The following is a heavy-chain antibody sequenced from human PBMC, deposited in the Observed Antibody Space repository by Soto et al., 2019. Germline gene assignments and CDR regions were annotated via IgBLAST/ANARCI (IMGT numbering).Heavy chain of an antibody. Sequence: GSLRLSCAASGFTFSSYSMNWVRQAPGKGLEWVSYISSSSSTIYYADSVKGRFTISRDNAKNSLYLQMNSLRDEDTAVYYCPRDILTGYVWDYGMDAWAQGTTVTVSS. J-gene: IGHJ6*02. CDR1: GFTFSSYS. CDR2: ISSSSSTI. D-gene: IGHD3-9*01. CDR3: PRDILTGYVWDYGMDA. V-gene: IGHV3-48*02.